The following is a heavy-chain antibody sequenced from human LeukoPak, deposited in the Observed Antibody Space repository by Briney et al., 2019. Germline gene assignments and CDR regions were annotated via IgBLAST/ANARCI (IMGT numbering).Heavy chain of an antibody. D-gene: IGHD5-24*01. CDR2: INSDGSST. CDR1: GFTFSTYW. Sequence: PGGSLRLSCAASGFTFSTYWMHWVRQAPGKGLVWVSRINSDGSSTSYADSVKGLFTISRDNAKNTVYLQMNSLRAEDTAVYYCARCRDGYNYARYFDYWGQGTLVTVSS. CDR3: ARCRDGYNYARYFDY. J-gene: IGHJ4*02. V-gene: IGHV3-74*01.